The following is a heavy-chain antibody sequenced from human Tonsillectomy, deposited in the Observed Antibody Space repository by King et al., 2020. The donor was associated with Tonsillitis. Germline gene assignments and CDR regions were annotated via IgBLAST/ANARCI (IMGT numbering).Heavy chain of an antibody. V-gene: IGHV3-30*10. D-gene: IGHD2-15*01. CDR1: GFNFSRYT. J-gene: IGHJ5*01. CDR3: VAASDS. CDR2: ISNDGSFK. Sequence: VQLVESGGGVVQPGGSLRLSCAASGFNFSRYTMHWVRQAPGKGLEWVTLISNDGSFKYCRDSVKGRFTISRHNSENTVYLQMNSLREEDTAVYYCVAASDSWGQGTLVIVSS.